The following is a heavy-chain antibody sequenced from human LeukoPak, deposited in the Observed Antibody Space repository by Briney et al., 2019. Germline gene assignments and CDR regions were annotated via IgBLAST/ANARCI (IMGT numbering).Heavy chain of an antibody. V-gene: IGHV3-23*01. J-gene: IGHJ4*02. Sequence: GGSLRLSCAASGFTFSSYAMSWVRQAPGKGLEWVSAISGSGGSTYYADSVKGRFTISRDNSKNTLYLQMNSLRAEDTAVYYCAKDTRYSGSYYFVFDYWGQGTLVTVSS. D-gene: IGHD1-26*01. CDR1: GFTFSSYA. CDR2: ISGSGGST. CDR3: AKDTRYSGSYYFVFDY.